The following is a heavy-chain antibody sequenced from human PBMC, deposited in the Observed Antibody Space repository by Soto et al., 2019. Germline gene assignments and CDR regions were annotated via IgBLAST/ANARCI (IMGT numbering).Heavy chain of an antibody. CDR3: ARTPGRAVHYYYGMDV. Sequence: PSQTLSLTCAISGDSVSSNSAAWNWIRQSPSRGLEWLGRTYYRSKWYNDYAVSVKSRITINPDTSKNQFSLQLNSVTPEDTAVYYCARTPGRAVHYYYGMDVWGQGTTVTVSS. CDR1: GDSVSSNSAA. D-gene: IGHD6-19*01. CDR2: TYYRSKWYN. J-gene: IGHJ6*02. V-gene: IGHV6-1*01.